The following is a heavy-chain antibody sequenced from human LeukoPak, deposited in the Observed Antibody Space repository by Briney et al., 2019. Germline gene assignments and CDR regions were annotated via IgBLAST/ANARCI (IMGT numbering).Heavy chain of an antibody. CDR3: AKEEVGYCSGGSCFSFNY. J-gene: IGHJ4*02. D-gene: IGHD2-15*01. CDR2: ISYDVINK. CDR1: GFTFSNYN. Sequence: GGSLRLSCAASGFTFSNYNIHWVRQAPGKGLEWVAAISYDVINKYHSDSVKGRFTISRDNSKNTLNLQMNSLRAEDTAVYYCAKEEVGYCSGGSCFSFNYWGQGTLVTVSS. V-gene: IGHV3-30*18.